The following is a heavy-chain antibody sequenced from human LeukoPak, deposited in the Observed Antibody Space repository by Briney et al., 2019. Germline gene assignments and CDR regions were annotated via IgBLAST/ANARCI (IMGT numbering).Heavy chain of an antibody. J-gene: IGHJ4*02. CDR3: ARSASSTVVTPEVDY. V-gene: IGHV3-21*01. D-gene: IGHD4-23*01. CDR1: GFIFSRNS. Sequence: GGSLRLSCAASGFIFSRNSMNWVRQAPGKGLEWVSSISSSSSYIYYADSVKGRFTISRDNAKNSLYLQMNSLRAEDTAVYYCARSASSTVVTPEVDYWGQGTLVTVSS. CDR2: ISSSSSYI.